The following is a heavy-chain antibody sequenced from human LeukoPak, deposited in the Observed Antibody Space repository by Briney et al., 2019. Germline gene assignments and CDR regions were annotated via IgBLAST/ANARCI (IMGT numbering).Heavy chain of an antibody. J-gene: IGHJ5*02. V-gene: IGHV3-21*01. D-gene: IGHD3-10*01. Sequence: PGGSLRLSYAASGFTFSSYSMNWVRQAPGKGLDWVSSISSSSSYIYYADSVKGRFTISRDNAKNSLYLQMNSLRAEDTAVYYCARDGGSGSYYNNNWFDPWGQGTLVTVSS. CDR1: GFTFSSYS. CDR3: ARDGGSGSYYNNNWFDP. CDR2: ISSSSSYI.